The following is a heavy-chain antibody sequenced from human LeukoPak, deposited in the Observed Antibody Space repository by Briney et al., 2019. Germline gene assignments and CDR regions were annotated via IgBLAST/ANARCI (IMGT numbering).Heavy chain of an antibody. CDR1: GGSISSGGYY. Sequence: SQTLSLTCTVSGGSISSGGYYWSWIRQHPGKGLEWIGYIYYSGSTYYNPSLKSRVTISVDTSKNQFSLKLSSVTAADTAVYYCARAPQLGWFGEAPFDYWGQGTLVTVSS. CDR2: IYYSGST. V-gene: IGHV4-31*03. J-gene: IGHJ4*02. D-gene: IGHD3-10*01. CDR3: ARAPQLGWFGEAPFDY.